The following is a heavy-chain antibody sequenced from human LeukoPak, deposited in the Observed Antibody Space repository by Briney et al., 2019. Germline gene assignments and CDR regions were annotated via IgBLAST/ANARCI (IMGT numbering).Heavy chain of an antibody. CDR2: IYYSGST. CDR1: GGSISSGDYY. J-gene: IGHJ4*02. Sequence: SETLSLTCTVSGGSISSGDYYWSWIRQPPGKGLERIGYIYYSGSTYYNPSLKSRVTISVDTSKNQFSLKLSSVTAADTAVYYCARGSSYYYGSGSYYNWSFDYWGQGTLVTVSS. V-gene: IGHV4-30-4*08. CDR3: ARGSSYYYGSGSYYNWSFDY. D-gene: IGHD3-10*01.